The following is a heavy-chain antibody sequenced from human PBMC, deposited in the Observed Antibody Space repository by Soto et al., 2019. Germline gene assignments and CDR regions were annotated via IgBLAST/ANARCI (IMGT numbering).Heavy chain of an antibody. J-gene: IGHJ5*02. CDR3: ATQEVGGSYVYTFDP. CDR1: GGSITSGDYF. D-gene: IGHD1-26*01. CDR2: IHNSGST. Sequence: SETLSLTCTVSGGSITSGDYFWSWIRQSSGKGLEWIGNIHNSGSTYYNPSLKSRVTISVDTSKNQFSLKLSSVTAADTAVYYCATQEVGGSYVYTFDPWGQGTLVTVS. V-gene: IGHV4-30-4*01.